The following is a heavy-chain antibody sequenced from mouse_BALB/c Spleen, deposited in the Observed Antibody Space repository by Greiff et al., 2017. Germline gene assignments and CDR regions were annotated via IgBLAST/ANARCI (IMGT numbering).Heavy chain of an antibody. J-gene: IGHJ2*01. CDR3: ARDRYDPYFDY. D-gene: IGHD2-14*01. V-gene: IGHV1-7*01. CDR1: GYTFTSYW. CDR2: INPSTGYT. Sequence: VKLMESGAELAKPGASVKMSCKASGYTFTSYWMHWVKQRPGQGLEWIGYINPSTGYTEYNQKFKDKATLTADKSSSTAYMQLSSLTSEDSAVYYCARDRYDPYFDYWGQGTTLTVSS.